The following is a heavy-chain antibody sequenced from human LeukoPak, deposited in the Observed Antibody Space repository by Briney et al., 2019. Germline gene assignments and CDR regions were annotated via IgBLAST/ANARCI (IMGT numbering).Heavy chain of an antibody. CDR3: ASTSKNTGYSSSWYAEYFQH. CDR2: IYYSGST. D-gene: IGHD6-13*01. CDR1: GGSISSSSYY. V-gene: IGHV4-39*01. Sequence: ASETLSLTCTVSGGSISSSSYYWGWIRQPPGKGLEWIGSIYYSGSTYYNPSLKSRVTISVDTSKNQFSLKLSSVTAADTAVYYCASTSKNTGYSSSWYAEYFQHWGQGTLVTVSS. J-gene: IGHJ1*01.